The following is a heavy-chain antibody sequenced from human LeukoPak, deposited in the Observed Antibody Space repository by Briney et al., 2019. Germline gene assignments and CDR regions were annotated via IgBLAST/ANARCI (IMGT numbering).Heavy chain of an antibody. V-gene: IGHV3-33*01. D-gene: IGHD3-10*01. Sequence: PGGSLRLSCAASGFTFSSYGMHWVRQAPGKGLEWVAVIRYDGSNKYYADSVKGRFTISRDNSKNTLYLQMNSLRAEDTAVYYCARDTTTYYYDPWGQGTLVTVSS. J-gene: IGHJ5*02. CDR3: ARDTTTYYYDP. CDR2: IRYDGSNK. CDR1: GFTFSSYG.